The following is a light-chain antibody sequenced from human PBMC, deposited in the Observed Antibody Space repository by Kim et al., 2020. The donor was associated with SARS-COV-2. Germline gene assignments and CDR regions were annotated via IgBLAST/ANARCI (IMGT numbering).Light chain of an antibody. J-gene: IGKJ5*01. Sequence: ASVGDRVTITCQASQDISNYLNWYQQKPGKAPKVLIYDTSNVETGVPSGFSGSRSGTDFTFTISSLQPEDIATYYCQQYNNVPITFGQGTRLEIK. CDR3: QQYNNVPIT. V-gene: IGKV1-33*01. CDR2: DTS. CDR1: QDISNY.